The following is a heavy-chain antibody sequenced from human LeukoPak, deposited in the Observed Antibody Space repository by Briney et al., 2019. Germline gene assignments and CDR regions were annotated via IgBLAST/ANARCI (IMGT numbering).Heavy chain of an antibody. J-gene: IGHJ4*02. D-gene: IGHD2-2*01. Sequence: GGSLRLSCAASGFTFSSYSMNWVRQDPGKGLEWVSSISSSSSYIYYADSVKGRFTISRDNAKTSLYLQMNSLRAEDTAVYYCARGNHVVPAALSGGFDYWGQGTLVTVSS. CDR1: GFTFSSYS. CDR3: ARGNHVVPAALSGGFDY. V-gene: IGHV3-21*01. CDR2: ISSSSSYI.